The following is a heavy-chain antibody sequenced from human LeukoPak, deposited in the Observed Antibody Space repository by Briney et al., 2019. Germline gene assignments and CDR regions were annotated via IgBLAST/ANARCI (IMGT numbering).Heavy chain of an antibody. V-gene: IGHV3-74*01. CDR1: GFIFSSYW. J-gene: IGHJ4*02. D-gene: IGHD3-16*02. Sequence: PGGSLRLSCAASGFIFSSYWMHWVRQAPGKGLVWVSRVNTDGRSTSYADSVKGRFTISRDNAKNTLYLQMDSLRAEDTAVYYCARGGYRWFDYWGQGTLVTVSS. CDR3: ARGGYRWFDY. CDR2: VNTDGRST.